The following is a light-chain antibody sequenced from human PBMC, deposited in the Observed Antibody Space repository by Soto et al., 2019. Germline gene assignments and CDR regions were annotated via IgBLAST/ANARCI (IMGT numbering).Light chain of an antibody. CDR1: SSNIGSHG. CDR2: TDN. Sequence: QAVVTQPPSASGTPGQRVSISCSGSSSNIGSHGVNWYQQLPGTAPKLLIYTDNHRPAAVPDRFSGSKSGTSASLAISGLQSEDEGDYYCATWDDSLSGWVFGGGTKLTVL. CDR3: ATWDDSLSGWV. V-gene: IGLV1-44*01. J-gene: IGLJ3*02.